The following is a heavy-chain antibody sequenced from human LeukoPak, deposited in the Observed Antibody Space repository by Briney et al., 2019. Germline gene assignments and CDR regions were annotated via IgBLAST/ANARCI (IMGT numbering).Heavy chain of an antibody. J-gene: IGHJ4*02. Sequence: GSLRLSCAASGFTFSSYAMSWVRQAPGKGLEWVSGISDSGGTVYYADSVKGRFTISRDNSKNSLYLQMNSLRAEDTAVYYRAKKLSGSYKGFDYWGQGTLVTVSS. CDR1: GFTFSSYA. CDR3: AKKLSGSYKGFDY. V-gene: IGHV3-23*01. D-gene: IGHD1-26*01. CDR2: ISDSGGTV.